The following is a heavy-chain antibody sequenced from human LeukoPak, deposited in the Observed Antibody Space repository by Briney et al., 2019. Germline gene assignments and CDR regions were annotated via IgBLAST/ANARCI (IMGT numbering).Heavy chain of an antibody. CDR3: AKAYGSGSYYNVGYFDY. J-gene: IGHJ4*02. V-gene: IGHV3-23*01. D-gene: IGHD3-10*01. CDR1: GFTFSSYA. Sequence: PGGSLRLSCAASGFTFSSYAMNWVRQAPGKGLEWVSAISGSGGSTYYADSVKGRFTISRDNSKNTLYLQMNSLRAEDTAVYYCAKAYGSGSYYNVGYFDYWGQGTLVTVSS. CDR2: ISGSGGST.